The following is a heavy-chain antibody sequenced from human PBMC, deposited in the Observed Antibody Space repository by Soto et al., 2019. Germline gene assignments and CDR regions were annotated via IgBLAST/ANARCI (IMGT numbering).Heavy chain of an antibody. CDR1: GGSISSGGYY. Sequence: QVQLQESGPGLVKPSQTLSLTCTVSGGSISSGGYYWSWIRQHPGKGLEWIGYIYYSGSTYYNPALKSRVTISVDTSKNQFSLKLSAVTAADTAVYYCARSGYSYGPNPLLYWGQGTLVTVSS. CDR3: ARSGYSYGPNPLLY. CDR2: IYYSGST. V-gene: IGHV4-31*03. D-gene: IGHD5-18*01. J-gene: IGHJ4*02.